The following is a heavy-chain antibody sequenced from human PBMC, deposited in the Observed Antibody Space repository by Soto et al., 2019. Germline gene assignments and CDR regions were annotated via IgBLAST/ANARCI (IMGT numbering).Heavy chain of an antibody. J-gene: IGHJ4*02. V-gene: IGHV3-23*01. CDR2: IGVNSDST. CDR1: WCNVSVYV. Sequence: MRAAFASSWCNVSVYVSVWVRQDPGKGLEWVSQIGVNSDSTYYADSVKGRCTISRDNSKNTVYLQMESLRAEDTDVYYCTGATYSDYWGQGTLVTGFS. CDR3: TGATYSDY.